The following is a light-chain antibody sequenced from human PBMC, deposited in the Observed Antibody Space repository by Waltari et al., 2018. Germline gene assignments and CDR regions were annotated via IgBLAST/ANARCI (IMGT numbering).Light chain of an antibody. J-gene: IGLJ3*02. CDR3: GSYAGKSTYWV. CDR2: DVT. CDR1: SRYVGGYYD. Sequence: QSALTQPRSVSGSPGQSVTISCTCTSRYVGGYYDVSWYQQPPGKAPQLIIYDVTKWPSGVPDRFSGSKSGNTASLTISGLQAEDEAYYYCGSYAGKSTYWVFGGGTKLTVL. V-gene: IGLV2-11*01.